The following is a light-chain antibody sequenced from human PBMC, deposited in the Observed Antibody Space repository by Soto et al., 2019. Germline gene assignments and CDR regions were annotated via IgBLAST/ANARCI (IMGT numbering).Light chain of an antibody. V-gene: IGKV1-8*01. J-gene: IGKJ4*01. CDR1: QGISSY. CDR2: AAS. CDR3: QQYYSYLFT. Sequence: AIRMTQSPSSFSASTGDRVTITCRASQGISSYLAWYQQKPGKAPKLLIYAASTLQSGVPSRFSGSGSGTDFTLNISGLQSEDFATYYCQQYYSYLFTFGGGTKVEIK.